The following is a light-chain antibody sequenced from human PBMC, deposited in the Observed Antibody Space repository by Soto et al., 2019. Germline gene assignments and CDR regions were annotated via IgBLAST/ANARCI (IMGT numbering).Light chain of an antibody. J-gene: IGLJ1*01. CDR1: SSDVGSYNL. CDR2: EDS. CDR3: CSYAGSSTYV. V-gene: IGLV2-23*01. Sequence: QSVLTQPASVSGSPGQSITISCTGTSSDVGSYNLVSWYQQHPGKAPKLVIYEDSKRPSGVSNRFSGSKSGNTASLTLSGLQAEDEADYYCCSYAGSSTYVFGTGTKVTVL.